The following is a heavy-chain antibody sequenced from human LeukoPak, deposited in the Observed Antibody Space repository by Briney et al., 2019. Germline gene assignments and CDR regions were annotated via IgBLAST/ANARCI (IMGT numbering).Heavy chain of an antibody. CDR1: GGSISSGDYY. CDR3: ARDASDHDAFDI. Sequence: SQTLSLTCTVSGGSISSGDYYWSWIRQPPGKGLEWIGYIYYSGSTYYNPSLKSRVTISVGTSKNQFSLKLSSVTAADTAVYYCARDASDHDAFDIWGQGTMVTVSS. V-gene: IGHV4-30-4*08. J-gene: IGHJ3*02. D-gene: IGHD2-21*01. CDR2: IYYSGST.